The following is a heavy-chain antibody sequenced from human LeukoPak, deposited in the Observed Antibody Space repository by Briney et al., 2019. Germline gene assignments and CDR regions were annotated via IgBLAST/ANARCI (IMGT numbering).Heavy chain of an antibody. Sequence: GGSLRLSCAASGFTFSSYSMNWVRQAPGKGLEWVSYISSSSSTIYYADSVKGRFTISRDNAKNSLYLQMNSLRVEDTAVYYCAHRADYMDVWGKGTTVTVSS. V-gene: IGHV3-48*01. CDR1: GFTFSSYS. CDR2: ISSSSSTI. J-gene: IGHJ6*03. CDR3: AHRADYMDV.